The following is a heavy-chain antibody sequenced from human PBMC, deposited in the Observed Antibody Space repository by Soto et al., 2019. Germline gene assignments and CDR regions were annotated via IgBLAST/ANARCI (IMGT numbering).Heavy chain of an antibody. J-gene: IGHJ4*02. CDR3: XXXXXXXXXXXY. CDR1: GYTFTGYA. Sequence: QVQLVQSGAEEKKPGASVKVSCKASGYTFTGYAMHWVRQAPGQRIEWMGWINAGNGNTKYSQKFQGRVTITRDTXXXXXXXXXXXXXXXXXXXXXXXXXXXXXXXXXYWGQGTLVTVSS. V-gene: IGHV1-3*05. CDR2: INAGNGNT.